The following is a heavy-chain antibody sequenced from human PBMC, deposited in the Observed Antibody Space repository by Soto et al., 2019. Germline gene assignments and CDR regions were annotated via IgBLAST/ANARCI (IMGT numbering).Heavy chain of an antibody. Sequence: SSETPSLTCTVSGGSIRSGDYYWSWIRQTPERGLEWCGYVHYSGNTFYNPSLKSRATISLDTSRNQFSLNLSSVTAADSAVYYCAREIMAADHFDYWGQGALVTVSS. CDR3: AREIMAADHFDY. CDR2: VHYSGNT. J-gene: IGHJ4*02. V-gene: IGHV4-30-4*01. D-gene: IGHD6-13*01. CDR1: GGSIRSGDYY.